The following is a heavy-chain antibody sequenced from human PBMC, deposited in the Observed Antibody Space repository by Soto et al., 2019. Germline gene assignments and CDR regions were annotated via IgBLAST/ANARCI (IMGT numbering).Heavy chain of an antibody. D-gene: IGHD1-26*01. Sequence: QVQLVESGGGVVQPGRSLRLSCAASGFTFSSYGMHWVRQAPGKGLEWVAVIWYDGSNKYYADSVKGRFTISRDNSKNTLYLQMNSLRAEDTAVYYCARDKEVVGATSPDYWGQGTLVTVSS. J-gene: IGHJ4*02. V-gene: IGHV3-33*01. CDR3: ARDKEVVGATSPDY. CDR2: IWYDGSNK. CDR1: GFTFSSYG.